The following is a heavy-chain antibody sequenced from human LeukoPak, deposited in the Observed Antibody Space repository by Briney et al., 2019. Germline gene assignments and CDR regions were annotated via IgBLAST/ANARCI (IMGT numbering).Heavy chain of an antibody. D-gene: IGHD2-21*02. CDR3: ARDHFPFCGGDCYNDY. V-gene: IGHV1-69*13. CDR1: GGTFSSYA. Sequence: SVKVSCKVSGGTFSSYAISWVRQAPGQGLEWMGGIIPIFGTANYAQKFQGRVTITADESTSTAYMELSRLRSDDTAVYYCARDHFPFCGGDCYNDYWGQGTLVTVSS. J-gene: IGHJ4*02. CDR2: IIPIFGTA.